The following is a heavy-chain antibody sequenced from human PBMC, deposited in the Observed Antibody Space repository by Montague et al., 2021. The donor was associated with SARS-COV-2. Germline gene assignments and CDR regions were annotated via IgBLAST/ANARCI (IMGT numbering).Heavy chain of an antibody. V-gene: IGHV4-59*01. CDR2: VNNSGNT. Sequence: SETLSLTCTVSGGSISPYFWSWIRQPPAKGLEWLGYVNNSGNTNYYHSVQSRVTITVDTSTNQHSLKLTSVTAAATAAYYCSRGPGAEVGGTYWFDPWGQGTPVIVSS. CDR3: SRGPGAEVGGTYWFDP. CDR1: GGSISPYF. J-gene: IGHJ5*02. D-gene: IGHD6-19*01.